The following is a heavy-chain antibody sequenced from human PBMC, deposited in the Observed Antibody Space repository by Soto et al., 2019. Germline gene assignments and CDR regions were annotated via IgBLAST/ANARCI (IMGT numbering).Heavy chain of an antibody. CDR2: ISSDGTSI. V-gene: IGHV3-74*01. CDR3: ATVVAAPFDY. Sequence: EVQLVESGGGVVQPGGSLRLSCAASGFTFSNYWMHWVRQAPGKGLVWVSRISSDGTSISYADSVKGRFTISRDNAKNTLYLQMNSLRAEDTAVYYCATVVAAPFDYWGQGTLVTVSS. D-gene: IGHD2-15*01. J-gene: IGHJ4*02. CDR1: GFTFSNYW.